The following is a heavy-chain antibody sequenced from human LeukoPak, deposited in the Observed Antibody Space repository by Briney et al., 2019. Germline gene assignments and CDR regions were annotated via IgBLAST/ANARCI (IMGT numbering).Heavy chain of an antibody. D-gene: IGHD3-22*01. CDR3: AREGYYYDSSDRY. Sequence: SETLSLTCTVSGYSISSGYYWGWIRHPPGKGLEWIGSIYHSGSTYYNPSLKSRVTISVDTSKNQFSLKLSSVTAADTAVYYCAREGYYYDSSDRYWGQGTLVTVSS. CDR1: GYSISSGYY. CDR2: IYHSGST. J-gene: IGHJ4*02. V-gene: IGHV4-38-2*02.